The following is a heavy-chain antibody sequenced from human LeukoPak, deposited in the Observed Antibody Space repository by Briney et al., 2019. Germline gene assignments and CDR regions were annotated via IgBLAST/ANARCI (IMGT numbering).Heavy chain of an antibody. J-gene: IGHJ4*02. CDR3: AREGGPYSSTLRGC. CDR2: MYASGTT. D-gene: IGHD6-19*01. Sequence: PGGSLRLSCVVSGFTVSGNYMSWVRQAPGKGLEWVSIMYASGTTDYADSVKGRFTISRDNSKNTLYLQMSSLRVEDTAVYYWAREGGPYSSTLRGCWGQGTLVTVSS. V-gene: IGHV3-53*01. CDR1: GFTVSGNY.